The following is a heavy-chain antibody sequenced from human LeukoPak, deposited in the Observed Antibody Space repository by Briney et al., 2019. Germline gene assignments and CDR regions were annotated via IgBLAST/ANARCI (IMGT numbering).Heavy chain of an antibody. D-gene: IGHD3-22*01. CDR1: GGTFSSYA. J-gene: IGHJ6*02. Sequence: SVKVSCKASGGTFSSYAISWVRQAPGQGLEWMGGIIPIFGTANYAQKFQGRVTITADESTSTAYMELSSLRSEDTAVYYCARIDLGTQRRDSSGYYLYYYGMDVWGQGTTVTVSS. V-gene: IGHV1-69*13. CDR3: ARIDLGTQRRDSSGYYLYYYGMDV. CDR2: IIPIFGTA.